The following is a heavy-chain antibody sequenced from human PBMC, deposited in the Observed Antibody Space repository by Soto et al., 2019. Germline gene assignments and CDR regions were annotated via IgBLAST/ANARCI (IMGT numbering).Heavy chain of an antibody. D-gene: IGHD3-10*01. CDR2: ISWNSGSI. Sequence: TGGSLRLSCAASGFTFDDYAMHWVRQAPGKGLEWVSGISWNSGSIGYADSVKGRFTISRDNAKNSLYLQMNSLRAEDTALYYCAKATAYGSGSPFDYWGQGTLVTVSS. V-gene: IGHV3-9*01. CDR3: AKATAYGSGSPFDY. CDR1: GFTFDDYA. J-gene: IGHJ4*02.